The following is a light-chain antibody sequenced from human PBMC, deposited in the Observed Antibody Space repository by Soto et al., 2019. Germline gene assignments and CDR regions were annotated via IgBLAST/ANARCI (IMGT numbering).Light chain of an antibody. V-gene: IGKV1-12*01. J-gene: IGKJ5*01. CDR2: TAS. Sequence: DIQMTQSPSSVSASVGDRVTITCRASQDINTWLAWYQQKPGKAPKLLIYTASSLQTGVPSRFSGSGSGTDFTLTISSLQPEDFATYYCQQANSFPLTFVQGTRLEI. CDR1: QDINTW. CDR3: QQANSFPLT.